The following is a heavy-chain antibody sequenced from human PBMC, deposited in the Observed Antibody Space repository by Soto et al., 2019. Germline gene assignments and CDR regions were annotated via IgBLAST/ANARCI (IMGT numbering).Heavy chain of an antibody. CDR3: ARALLWFGELCVVAPWCSGWFDP. D-gene: IGHD3-10*01. CDR2: IYYSGST. V-gene: IGHV4-31*03. Sequence: SETLSLTCTVSGGSISSGGYYWSWIRQHPGKGLEWIGYIYYSGSTYYNPSLKSRVTISVDTSKNQFSLKLSSVTAADTAVYYCARALLWFGELCVVAPWCSGWFDPWGQGTLVTVSS. CDR1: GGSISSGGYY. J-gene: IGHJ5*02.